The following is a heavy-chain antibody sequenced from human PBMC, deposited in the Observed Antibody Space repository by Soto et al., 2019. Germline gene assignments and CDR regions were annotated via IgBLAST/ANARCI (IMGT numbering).Heavy chain of an antibody. Sequence: GGSLRLSCAASGFTFSSYSMNWVRQAPGKGLEWVSSISSSSSYIYYADSVKGRFTISRDNAKNSLYLQMNSLRAEDTAVYYCARSLLSIAARRTFDYWGQGTLVTVSS. CDR3: ARSLLSIAARRTFDY. J-gene: IGHJ4*02. CDR1: GFTFSSYS. CDR2: ISSSSSYI. V-gene: IGHV3-21*01. D-gene: IGHD6-6*01.